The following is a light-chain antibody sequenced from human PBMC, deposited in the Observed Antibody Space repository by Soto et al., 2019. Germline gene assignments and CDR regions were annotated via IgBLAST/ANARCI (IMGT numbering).Light chain of an antibody. CDR1: QSVSSN. V-gene: IGKV3-15*01. CDR2: GAS. J-gene: IGKJ1*01. Sequence: EIVMKQSPATLSVSPGERATLSCRASQSVSSNLAWYQQKPGQAPRLLIYGASTRATGIPARFSGSGSGTEFTLTISRLEPEDFAVYYCQPYGSSGTFGQGTKVDIK. CDR3: QPYGSSGT.